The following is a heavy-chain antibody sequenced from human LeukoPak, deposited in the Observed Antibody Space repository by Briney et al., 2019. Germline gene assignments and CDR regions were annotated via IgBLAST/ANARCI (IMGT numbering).Heavy chain of an antibody. D-gene: IGHD3-16*01. Sequence: SETLSLTCTVYGGSFSGYYWSWIRQPPGKGLEWIGEINHSGSTNYNPSLKSRVTISVDTSKNQFSLKLSSVTAADTAVYYCARPWGGCFDPWGQGTLVTVSS. CDR2: INHSGST. J-gene: IGHJ5*02. CDR3: ARPWGGCFDP. CDR1: GGSFSGYY. V-gene: IGHV4-34*01.